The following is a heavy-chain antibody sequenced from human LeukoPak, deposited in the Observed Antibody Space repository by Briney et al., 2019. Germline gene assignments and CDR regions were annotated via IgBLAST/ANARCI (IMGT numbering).Heavy chain of an antibody. CDR2: ISGSGGST. Sequence: GGSLRLSCAASGFTFSSYAMSWVRQAPGKGLEWVSAISGSGGSTYYADSVKGRFTISRDNSKNTLYLQMNSLRAEDTAVYYCAKRRGVWNDVGYMDVWGKGTTVTVSS. CDR3: AKRRGVWNDVGYMDV. V-gene: IGHV3-23*01. J-gene: IGHJ6*03. CDR1: GFTFSSYA. D-gene: IGHD1-1*01.